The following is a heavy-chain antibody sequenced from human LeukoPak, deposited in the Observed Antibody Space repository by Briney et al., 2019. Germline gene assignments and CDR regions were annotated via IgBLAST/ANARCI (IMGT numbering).Heavy chain of an antibody. D-gene: IGHD6-13*01. V-gene: IGHV4-34*01. J-gene: IGHJ4*02. CDR3: ARDLTEYSSSWYGGFDY. CDR2: INHSGST. CDR1: GGSFSGYY. Sequence: SETLSLTCAVYGGSFSGYYWSWIRQPPGKGLEWIGEINHSGSTNYNPSLKSRVTISVDTSKNQFSLKLSSVTAADTAVYYCARDLTEYSSSWYGGFDYWGQGTLVTVSS.